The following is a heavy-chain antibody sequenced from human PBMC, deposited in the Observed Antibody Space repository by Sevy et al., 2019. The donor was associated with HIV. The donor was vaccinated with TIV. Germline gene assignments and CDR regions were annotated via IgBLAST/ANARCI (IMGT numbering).Heavy chain of an antibody. V-gene: IGHV1-2*06. J-gene: IGHJ5*02. CDR2: INPNSGAT. CDR1: GYTFIDYC. CDR3: AREDYYDASGGWVDP. Sequence: ASVKVSCKASGYTFIDYCIHWVRQAPGQALEWMGRINPNSGATNYAQKFQDRVTMTRDTSISTSYMELRRLRSDDTAVYYCAREDYYDASGGWVDPWGQGTLVTVSS. D-gene: IGHD3-22*01.